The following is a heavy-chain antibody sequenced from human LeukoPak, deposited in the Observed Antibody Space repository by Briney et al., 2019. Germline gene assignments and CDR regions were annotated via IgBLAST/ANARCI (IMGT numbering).Heavy chain of an antibody. CDR1: GYTFTGYY. D-gene: IGHD3-22*01. Sequence: GASVKVSCKASGYTFTGYYMHSVRQAPGQGLEWMGWINPNSGGTNYAQKFQGRVTMTRDTSISTAYMELSRLRSDDTAVYYCARAGNDSSGYYPLDYWGQGTLVTVSS. J-gene: IGHJ4*02. CDR2: INPNSGGT. V-gene: IGHV1-2*02. CDR3: ARAGNDSSGYYPLDY.